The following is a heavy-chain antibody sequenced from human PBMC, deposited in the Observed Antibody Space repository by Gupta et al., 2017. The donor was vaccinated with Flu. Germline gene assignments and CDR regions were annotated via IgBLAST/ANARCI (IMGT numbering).Heavy chain of an antibody. CDR3: AKDIYCSGGSCYNLEYVWVSYRLGAFDI. J-gene: IGHJ3*02. Sequence: QVQLVQSGAEVKKPGASVTVPCKASGYTFTSYGISWVRQAPGQVLQGMGWIRAYNGNTNSAQELQRRVTMDTDTATSTAYMQLRSLRSDDPAVYYCAKDIYCSGGSCYNLEYVWVSYRLGAFDIWGQGTMVTVSS. CDR2: IRAYNGNT. D-gene: IGHD2-15*01. CDR1: GYTFTSYG. V-gene: IGHV1-18*01.